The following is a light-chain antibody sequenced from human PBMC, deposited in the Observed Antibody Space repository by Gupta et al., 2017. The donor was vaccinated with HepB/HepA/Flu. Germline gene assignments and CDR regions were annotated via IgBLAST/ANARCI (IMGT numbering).Light chain of an antibody. Sequence: EMVSTQSFATLSFSAGERATLSCRASQSGSSNYIAWYQQKPGQAPRLLIYVASTRATGIPDRFSGSGSGTHFTLTISRLEPEDFAVYHCQQYGDPVYTFGQGTKLEIK. CDR2: VAS. V-gene: IGKV3-20*01. J-gene: IGKJ2*01. CDR3: QQYGDPVYT. CDR1: QSGSSNY.